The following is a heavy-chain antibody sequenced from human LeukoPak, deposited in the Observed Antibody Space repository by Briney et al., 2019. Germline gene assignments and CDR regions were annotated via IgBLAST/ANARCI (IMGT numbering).Heavy chain of an antibody. J-gene: IGHJ4*02. CDR3: AKASIRDIVVITTPFDY. Sequence: GGSLRLSCAASGFTFSNYATSWVRQAPGKGLEWVSTISDSGDTTYYADSVKGRFIISRGNSKNTLYLQMNSLRAEDMAVYYCAKASIRDIVVITTPFDYWGQGTLVTVSS. CDR1: GFTFSNYA. V-gene: IGHV3-23*01. CDR2: ISDSGDTT. D-gene: IGHD3-22*01.